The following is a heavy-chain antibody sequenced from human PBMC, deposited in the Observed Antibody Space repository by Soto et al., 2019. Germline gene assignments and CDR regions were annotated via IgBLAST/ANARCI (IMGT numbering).Heavy chain of an antibody. J-gene: IGHJ4*02. V-gene: IGHV1-3*01. CDR1: GYTFTSYA. CDR3: ARWRYLEYNFDY. D-gene: IGHD1-1*01. CDR2: INVGNGDT. Sequence: ASVKVSCKAFGYTFTSYAVHWVRQAPGQRLEWMGWINVGNGDTKYSPKFQGRVSITRATSASTAYMELSSLRSEDTAVYYCARWRYLEYNFDYWGQGTLVTVSS.